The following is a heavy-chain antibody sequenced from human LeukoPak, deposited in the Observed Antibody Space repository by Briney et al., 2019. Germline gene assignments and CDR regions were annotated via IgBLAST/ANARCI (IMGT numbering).Heavy chain of an antibody. V-gene: IGHV4-4*02. CDR3: AREVGYYDSSGYSYYGMDV. CDR1: GGSISSSNW. J-gene: IGHJ6*02. Sequence: PSETLSLTCAVSGGSISSSNWWSWVRQPPGKGLEWIGEIYHSGSTNYNPSLKSRVTISVDKSKNQFSLKLSSVTAADTAVYFCAREVGYYDSSGYSYYGMDVWGQGTTVTVSS. D-gene: IGHD3-22*01. CDR2: IYHSGST.